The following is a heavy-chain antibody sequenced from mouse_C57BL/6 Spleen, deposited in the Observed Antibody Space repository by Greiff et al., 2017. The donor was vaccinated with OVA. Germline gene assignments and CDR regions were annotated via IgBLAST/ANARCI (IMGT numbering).Heavy chain of an antibody. J-gene: IGHJ4*01. CDR2: IYPGSGNT. CDR1: GYTFTDYY. CDR3: ARTLYYGSREVYAMDY. D-gene: IGHD1-1*01. Sequence: QVQLKQSGAELVRPGASVKLSCKASGYTFTDYYINWVKQRPGQGLEWIARIYPGSGNTYYNEKFKGKATLTAEKSSSTAYMQLSSLTSEDSAVYFCARTLYYGSREVYAMDYWGQGTSVTVSS. V-gene: IGHV1-76*01.